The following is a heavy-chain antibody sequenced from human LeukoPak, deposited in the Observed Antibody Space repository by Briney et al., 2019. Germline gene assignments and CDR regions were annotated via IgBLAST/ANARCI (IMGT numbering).Heavy chain of an antibody. V-gene: IGHV3-66*02. CDR1: GFTVSSNY. CDR3: ARVMRDLREGYDI. J-gene: IGHJ3*02. Sequence: PGGSLRLSYAASGFTVSSNYMSWVRQAPGKGLEWVSIIYSGGSTYYTDSVKGRFTISRDNSKNTLYLHVNSLRAEDTAVYYCARVMRDLREGYDIWGQGTMVTISS. CDR2: IYSGGST. D-gene: IGHD2-21*01.